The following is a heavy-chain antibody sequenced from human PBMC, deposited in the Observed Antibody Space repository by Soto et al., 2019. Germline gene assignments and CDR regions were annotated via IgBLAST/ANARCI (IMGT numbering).Heavy chain of an antibody. D-gene: IGHD3-3*01. CDR1: GGSISSGGYY. Sequence: QVQLQESGPGLVKPSQTLSLTCTVSGGSISSGGYYWSWIRQHPGKGLEWIGYIYYSGSTYYNPSLKSRVTISADKSKNQFSRKLSSVTAADTAVYYCARVPPPPITIFGVVPPDAFDIWGQGTMVTVSS. CDR3: ARVPPPPITIFGVVPPDAFDI. J-gene: IGHJ3*02. V-gene: IGHV4-31*03. CDR2: IYYSGST.